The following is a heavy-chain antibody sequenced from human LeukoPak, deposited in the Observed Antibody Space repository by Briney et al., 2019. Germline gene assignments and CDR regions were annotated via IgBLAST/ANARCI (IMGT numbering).Heavy chain of an antibody. D-gene: IGHD3-9*01. CDR1: GFTFDNYV. Sequence: QPGGSLRLSCAASGFTFDNYVMTWIRQAPGKGLEWVSVIGRSGAGTSYADSVKGRFTISRDNSKNTLYLQMNSLRAEDTAVYYCAKTLRYFDWLPLGYWGQGTLVTVSS. V-gene: IGHV3-23*01. CDR3: AKTLRYFDWLPLGY. J-gene: IGHJ4*02. CDR2: IGRSGAGT.